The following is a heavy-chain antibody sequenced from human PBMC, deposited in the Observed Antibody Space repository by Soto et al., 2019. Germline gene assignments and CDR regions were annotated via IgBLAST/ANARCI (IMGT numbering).Heavy chain of an antibody. CDR2: ISSSSSYI. D-gene: IGHD4-4*01. J-gene: IGHJ4*02. V-gene: IGHV3-21*01. CDR1: GFTFSSYS. CDR3: AREATGATVTILDY. Sequence: EVQLVESGGGLVKPGGSLRLSCAASGFTFSSYSMNWVRQAPGKGLEWVSSISSSSSYIYYADSVKGRFTISRDNAKNSLYLQMNSLRAEDTAVYYCAREATGATVTILDYWGQGTLVTVSA.